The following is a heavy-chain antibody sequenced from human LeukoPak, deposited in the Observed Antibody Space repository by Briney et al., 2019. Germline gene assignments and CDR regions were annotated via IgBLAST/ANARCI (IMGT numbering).Heavy chain of an antibody. CDR2: IDPKRGVT. CDR1: EYNFTGYL. Sequence: ASVKVSCKASEYNFTGYLIHWVRQAPGQGLEWMGWIDPKRGVTRYAQKFQGRVTLTRDTPITTVYMELTSLRSDDTAVYFCARYGEDGDDMDVWGEGTTVTVSS. CDR3: ARYGEDGDDMDV. D-gene: IGHD7-27*01. J-gene: IGHJ6*03. V-gene: IGHV1-2*02.